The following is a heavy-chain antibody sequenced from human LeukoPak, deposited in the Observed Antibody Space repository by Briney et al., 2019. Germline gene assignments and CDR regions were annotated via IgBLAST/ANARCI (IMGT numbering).Heavy chain of an antibody. CDR2: INNDGSTT. CDR3: ARGYSSSWYNWFDP. J-gene: IGHJ5*02. V-gene: IGHV3-74*01. D-gene: IGHD6-13*01. Sequence: GGSLRLSCAASGFTFSNYWMHWVRQAPGKGLVWVSQINNDGSTTRYADSVEGRFTISRDNAENTLYLQMNSLRAEDAAVYYCARGYSSSWYNWFDPWGQGTLVTVSS. CDR1: GFTFSNYW.